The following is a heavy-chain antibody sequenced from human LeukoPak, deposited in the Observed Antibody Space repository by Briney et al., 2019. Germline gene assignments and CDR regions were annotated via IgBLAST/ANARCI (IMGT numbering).Heavy chain of an antibody. Sequence: GESLKISCKGSGYSFTSYWIGWVRQMPGKGLEWMGIIYPGDSDTRYSPSFQGQVTISADKSISTAYLQWSCLKASDTAMYYCARHRSPNYYYYYGMDVWGQGTTVTVSS. V-gene: IGHV5-51*01. CDR3: ARHRSPNYYYYYGMDV. CDR1: GYSFTSYW. J-gene: IGHJ6*02. D-gene: IGHD2-15*01. CDR2: IYPGDSDT.